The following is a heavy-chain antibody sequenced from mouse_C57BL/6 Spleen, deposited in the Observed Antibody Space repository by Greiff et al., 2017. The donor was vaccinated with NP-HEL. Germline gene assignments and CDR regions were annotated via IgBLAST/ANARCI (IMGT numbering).Heavy chain of an antibody. CDR1: GYAFSSYW. D-gene: IGHD1-1*01. CDR3: AGGGITTVVDY. J-gene: IGHJ2*01. V-gene: IGHV1-80*01. CDR2: IYPGDGDT. Sequence: VKLLESGAELVKPGASVKISCKASGYAFSSYWMNWVKQRPGKGLEWIGQIYPGDGDTNYNGKFKGKATLTADKSSSTAYMQLSSLTSEDSAVYFCAGGGITTVVDYWGQGTTLTVSS.